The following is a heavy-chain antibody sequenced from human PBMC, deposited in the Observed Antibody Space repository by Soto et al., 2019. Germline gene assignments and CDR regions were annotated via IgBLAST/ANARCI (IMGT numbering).Heavy chain of an antibody. CDR2: IYYSGST. J-gene: IGHJ6*02. CDR1: GGSISSGDYY. CDR3: ARDSPPYYYGIDV. Sequence: NPSETLSLTCTVSGGSISSGDYYWSWIRQPPGKGLEWIGYIYYSGSTYYNPSLKSRVTISVDTSKNQFSLKLSSVTAADMAVYYCARDSPPYYYGIDVWGQGTMVTVSS. V-gene: IGHV4-30-4*01.